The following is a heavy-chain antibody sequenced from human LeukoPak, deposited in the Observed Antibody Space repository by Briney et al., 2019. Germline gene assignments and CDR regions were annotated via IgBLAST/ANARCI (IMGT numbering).Heavy chain of an antibody. V-gene: IGHV4-34*01. J-gene: IGHJ5*02. CDR2: INHSGST. CDR3: ARGRFRLLYFAVVGFDP. D-gene: IGHD2-2*02. CDR1: GGPFSGYY. Sequence: NPSETLSLTCAVYGGPFSGYYWSWVRQPPAKRLEWIGEINHSGSTNYNPSLKSRVTISVDTSKNQFSLKLGSVTAADTAVYYCARGRFRLLYFAVVGFDPWGQGTLVTVSS.